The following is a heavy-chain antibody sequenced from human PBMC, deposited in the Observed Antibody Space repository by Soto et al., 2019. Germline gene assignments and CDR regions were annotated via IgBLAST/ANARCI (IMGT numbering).Heavy chain of an antibody. CDR1: GYTFSDFD. CDR3: ARGNPFNYAGFDV. V-gene: IGHV1-8*01. D-gene: IGHD3-16*01. J-gene: IGHJ6*02. CDR2: MNAKSGDT. Sequence: QAHLEQSGTELKRPGASVKVSCKASGYTFSDFDINWLRQAPGQGPEWMGWMNAKSGDTFFAQRFQDKFNMTWDTSLSTAYMEVGSLTSDDTAIYYCARGNPFNYAGFDVWGQGTTVAVSS.